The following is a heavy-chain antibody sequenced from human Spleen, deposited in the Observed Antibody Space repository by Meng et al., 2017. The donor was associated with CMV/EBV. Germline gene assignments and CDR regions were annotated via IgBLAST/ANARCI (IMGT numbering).Heavy chain of an antibody. CDR2: IIQDGGDK. V-gene: IGHV3-7*01. CDR1: GFSFSTYW. J-gene: IGHJ6*02. CDR3: ARDGVVPAAIQVSYYYYGMDV. Sequence: GESLKISCAASGFSFSTYWMSWVRQAPGKGLEWVANIIQDGGDKYYVDSVKGRFTISRDNAKNSLYLQMNSLRAEDTAVYYCARDGVVPAAIQVSYYYYGMDVWGQGTTVTVSS. D-gene: IGHD2-2*02.